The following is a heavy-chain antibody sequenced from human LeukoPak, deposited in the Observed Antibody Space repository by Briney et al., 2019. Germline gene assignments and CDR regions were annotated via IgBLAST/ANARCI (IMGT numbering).Heavy chain of an antibody. Sequence: ASVKVSCKASGYTFTSYYMHWVRQAPGQGLEWIGIINPSGGSTSYAQKFQGRVTMTRDTSTSTVYMELSSLRSEDTAVYYCARDRYYDFWSGYQYYFDYWGQGTLVTVSS. V-gene: IGHV1-46*01. J-gene: IGHJ4*02. D-gene: IGHD3-3*01. CDR2: INPSGGST. CDR1: GYTFTSYY. CDR3: ARDRYYDFWSGYQYYFDY.